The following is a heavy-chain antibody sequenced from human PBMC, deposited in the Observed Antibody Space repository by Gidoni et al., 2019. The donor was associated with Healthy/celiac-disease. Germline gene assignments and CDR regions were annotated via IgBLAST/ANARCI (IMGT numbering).Heavy chain of an antibody. D-gene: IGHD3-10*01. CDR1: GFTFGDYA. V-gene: IGHV3-49*03. Sequence: EVQLVESGGGLVQPGRSLRLSCTASGFTFGDYALSWFRQAPGKGLGWVGFIRSKAYGGTTEYAASVKGRFTISRDDSKSIAYLQMNSLKTEDTAVYYCTRAIWFGVLGWFDPWGQGTLVTVSS. CDR3: TRAIWFGVLGWFDP. J-gene: IGHJ5*02. CDR2: IRSKAYGGTT.